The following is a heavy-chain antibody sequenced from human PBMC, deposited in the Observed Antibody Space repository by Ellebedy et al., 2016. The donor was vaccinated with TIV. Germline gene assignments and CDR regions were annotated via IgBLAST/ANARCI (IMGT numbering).Heavy chain of an antibody. CDR3: ARHGLDYFDY. D-gene: IGHD5/OR15-5a*01. CDR1: GGSISSYY. J-gene: IGHJ4*02. Sequence: MPGGSLRLSCTVSGGSISSYYWSWIRQPPGKGLEWIGYIYYSGSTNYNPSLKSRVTISVDTSKNQFSLKLSSVTAADTAVYYCARHGLDYFDYWGQGTLVTVSS. CDR2: IYYSGST. V-gene: IGHV4-59*08.